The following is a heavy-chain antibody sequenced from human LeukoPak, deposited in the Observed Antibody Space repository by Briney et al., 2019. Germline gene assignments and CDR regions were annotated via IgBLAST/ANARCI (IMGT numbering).Heavy chain of an antibody. CDR2: ISGSGGST. J-gene: IGHJ6*02. D-gene: IGHD2-8*01. Sequence: HPGGSLRLSCAASGFTFSSYAMSWVRQAPGKGLEWVSAISGSGGSTYYADSVKGRFTISRDNSKNTLYLQMNSLRAEDTAVYYCAKWAPDIVLMVHYYGMDVWGQGTTVTVSS. CDR1: GFTFSSYA. V-gene: IGHV3-23*01. CDR3: AKWAPDIVLMVHYYGMDV.